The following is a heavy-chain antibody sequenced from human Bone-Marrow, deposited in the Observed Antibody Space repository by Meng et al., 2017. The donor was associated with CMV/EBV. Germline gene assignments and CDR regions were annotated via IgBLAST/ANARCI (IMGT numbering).Heavy chain of an antibody. CDR1: GFTFSSYA. D-gene: IGHD2-2*01. CDR3: AKTPRQSYCSSTSCYSSFPIRFDP. V-gene: IGHV3-23*01. Sequence: GGSLRLSCAASGFTFSSYAMSWVRQAPGKGLEWVSAINGSGGSTYYADSVKGRFTISRDNSKNTLYLQMNSLRAEDTAVYYCAKTPRQSYCSSTSCYSSFPIRFDPWGQGTLVTVSS. J-gene: IGHJ5*02. CDR2: INGSGGST.